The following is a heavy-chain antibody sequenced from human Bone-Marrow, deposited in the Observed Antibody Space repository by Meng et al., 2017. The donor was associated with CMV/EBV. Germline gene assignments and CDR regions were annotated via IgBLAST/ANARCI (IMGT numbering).Heavy chain of an antibody. D-gene: IGHD6-25*01. Sequence: GFAISTSGVGVGWIRQTPGKALEWLALIYWNDAKYYNPSLSGRLTITKDTSKNQVVLTMTDMDPVDTATYCCAHRSRNSGFYDWLDPWGQGTLVTVSS. CDR2: IYWNDAK. V-gene: IGHV2-5*01. J-gene: IGHJ5*02. CDR1: GFAISTSGVG. CDR3: AHRSRNSGFYDWLDP.